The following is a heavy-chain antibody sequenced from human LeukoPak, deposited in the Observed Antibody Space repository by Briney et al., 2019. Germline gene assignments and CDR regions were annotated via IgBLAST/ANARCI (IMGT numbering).Heavy chain of an antibody. CDR2: INPNSGGT. CDR3: ARARLYYNWFDP. J-gene: IGHJ5*02. V-gene: IGHV1-2*02. CDR1: GYTFTGYY. D-gene: IGHD2-2*02. Sequence: GASVKVSCKASGYTFTGYYMHWVRQAPGQGLEWMGWINPNSGGTNYAQKLQGRVTMTTDTSTSTAYMELRSLRSDDTAVYYCARARLYYNWFDPWGQGTLVTVPS.